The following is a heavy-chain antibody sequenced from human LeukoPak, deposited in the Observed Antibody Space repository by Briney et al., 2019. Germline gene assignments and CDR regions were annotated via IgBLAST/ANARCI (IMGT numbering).Heavy chain of an antibody. J-gene: IGHJ4*02. V-gene: IGHV3-33*01. CDR3: ARAMVRGVTPDY. CDR1: GFPFSSYG. CDR2: IWYDGSNK. Sequence: PGRSLRLSCAASGFPFSSYGMHWVRQAPGKGLEWVAVIWYDGSNKYYADSVKGRFTISRDNSKNTLYLQMNSLRAEDTAVYYCARAMVRGVTPDYWGQGTLVTVSS. D-gene: IGHD3-10*01.